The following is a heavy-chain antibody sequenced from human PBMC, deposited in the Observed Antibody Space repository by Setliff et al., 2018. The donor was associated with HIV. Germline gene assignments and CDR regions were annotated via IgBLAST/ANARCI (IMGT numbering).Heavy chain of an antibody. J-gene: IGHJ4*02. CDR1: GFTFSSYA. CDR3: AKEVLEIAVAAS. D-gene: IGHD6-19*01. CDR2: ISGSGGST. V-gene: IGHV3-23*01. Sequence: RLSCAASGFTFSSYAMNWVRQAPGKGLEWVSGISGSGGSTYYADSVKGRFTISRDNSKNTLYLQMNSLRAEDTAVYYCAKEVLEIAVAASWGQGTLVTVSS.